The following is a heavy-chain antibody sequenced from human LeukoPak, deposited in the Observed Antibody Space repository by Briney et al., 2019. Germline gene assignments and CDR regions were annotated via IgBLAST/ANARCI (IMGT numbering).Heavy chain of an antibody. V-gene: IGHV4-34*01. J-gene: IGHJ3*02. CDR3: ARGTHLNRRDYYDSRNDAFDI. Sequence: PSGTLSLTCAVYDGSFSGYYWSWIRQPPGKGLEWIGEINHSGSTNYNPSLKSRVTISVDTSKNQFSLKLSSVTAADTAVYYCARGTHLNRRDYYDSRNDAFDIWGQGTMVTVSS. D-gene: IGHD3-22*01. CDR2: INHSGST. CDR1: DGSFSGYY.